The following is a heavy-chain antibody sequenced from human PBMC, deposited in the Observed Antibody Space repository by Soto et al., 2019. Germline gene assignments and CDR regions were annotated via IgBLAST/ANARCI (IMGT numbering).Heavy chain of an antibody. Sequence: GGSLRLSCAASGFTFSDYYMSWIRQAPGKGLEWVSYISSSSSYTNYADSVKGRFTISRDNAKNSLYLQMNSLRAEDTAVYYCARLNGSGSYYQNYYYYYGMDVWGQGTTVTVSS. CDR1: GFTFSDYY. J-gene: IGHJ6*02. D-gene: IGHD3-10*01. CDR2: ISSSSSYT. CDR3: ARLNGSGSYYQNYYYYYGMDV. V-gene: IGHV3-11*06.